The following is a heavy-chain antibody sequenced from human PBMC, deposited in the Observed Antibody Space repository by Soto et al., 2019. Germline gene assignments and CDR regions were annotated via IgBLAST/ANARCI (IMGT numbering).Heavy chain of an antibody. J-gene: IGHJ3*01. CDR3: ARVWGGAFDF. CDR1: GDTISTGGYT. D-gene: IGHD3-10*01. Sequence: PSETLSLTCDVSGDTISTGGYTWAWIRQPPGKALEWIGHTYHSGNPYYNPSLKSRVTISVDTSKNQFSLKLSSVTAADTAVYYCARVWGGAFDFWGQGTMVTVSS. CDR2: TYHSGNP. V-gene: IGHV4-30-2*01.